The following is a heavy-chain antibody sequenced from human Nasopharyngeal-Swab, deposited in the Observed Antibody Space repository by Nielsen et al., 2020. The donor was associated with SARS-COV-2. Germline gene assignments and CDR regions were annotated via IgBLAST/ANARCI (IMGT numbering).Heavy chain of an antibody. CDR3: ARVERQWELLNWFDP. D-gene: IGHD1-26*01. Sequence: RQAPGKGLEWIGSIYYSGSTYYNPSLKSRVTISVDTSKNQFSLKLSSVTAADTAVYYCARVERQWELLNWFDPWGQGTLVTVSS. CDR2: IYYSGST. V-gene: IGHV4-39*07. J-gene: IGHJ5*02.